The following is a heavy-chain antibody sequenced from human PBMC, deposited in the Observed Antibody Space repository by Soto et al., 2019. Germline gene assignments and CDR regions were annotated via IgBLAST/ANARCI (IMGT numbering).Heavy chain of an antibody. CDR3: ARCTHGSIAGYGRLDI. J-gene: IGHJ3*02. CDR2: ISGYNGNT. V-gene: IGHV1-18*01. CDR1: GYTFTNSG. Sequence: QGQLVQSGAEVKKPGASVKVSCKASGYTFTNSGMSWVRQAPGQGLEWMGWISGYNGNTNYAQKFQGRVTMTTDTPTSKGLLDLRRLRSDATAVYYFARCTHGSIAGYGRLDIWGQGTMVTVSS. D-gene: IGHD5-12*01.